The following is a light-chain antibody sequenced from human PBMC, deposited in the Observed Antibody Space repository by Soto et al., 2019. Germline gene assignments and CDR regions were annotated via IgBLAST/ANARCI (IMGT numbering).Light chain of an antibody. CDR1: QRINNY. J-gene: IGKJ2*01. Sequence: DIQMTQSPSSLSASLGDRVTITCRASQRINNYLNWYQQEEGKAPKLLIYPATSLQSGVPSRFSGSGSGTEFTLTISSLQPGDFATYYCQQSYNSPYTCGLGTKLEIK. CDR3: QQSYNSPYT. CDR2: PAT. V-gene: IGKV1-39*01.